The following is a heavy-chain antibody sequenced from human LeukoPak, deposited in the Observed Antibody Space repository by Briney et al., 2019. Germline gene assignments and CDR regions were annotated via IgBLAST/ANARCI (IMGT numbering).Heavy chain of an antibody. V-gene: IGHV4-39*07. J-gene: IGHJ5*02. CDR1: GGSISSSSYY. CDR3: ARVAAVPYNWFDP. Sequence: SETLSLTCTVSGGSISSSSYYWGWIRQPPEKGLEWIGSIYYSGSTYYNPSLKSRVTISVDTSKNQFSLKLSSVTAADTAVYYCARVAAVPYNWFDPWGQGTLVTVSS. CDR2: IYYSGST. D-gene: IGHD6-13*01.